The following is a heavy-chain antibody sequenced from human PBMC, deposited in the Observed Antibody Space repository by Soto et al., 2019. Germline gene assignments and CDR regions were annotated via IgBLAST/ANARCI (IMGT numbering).Heavy chain of an antibody. CDR2: INPNGGST. Sequence: ASVKVSCKASGYIFINYYIHWVRQAPGQGLEWIGIINPNGGSTNYAQKFRGRVTMARDTSTSTVYMDLSSLRSDDTAVYYCARGHLASSGYDLCWFDHWGQGTLVTVSS. V-gene: IGHV1-46*01. D-gene: IGHD5-12*01. CDR3: ARGHLASSGYDLCWFDH. CDR1: GYIFINYY. J-gene: IGHJ5*02.